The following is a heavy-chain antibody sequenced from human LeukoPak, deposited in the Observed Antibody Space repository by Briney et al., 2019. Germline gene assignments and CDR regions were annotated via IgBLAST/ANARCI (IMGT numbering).Heavy chain of an antibody. D-gene: IGHD6-19*01. Sequence: PGGSLRLSCAASGFTFSSYAMNWVRQAPGKGLEWVSGITDTGGTTDYADSVKGRFKISRDNSKNILYVQMNSLRDEDTAVYYCAKGEYGSGWPDWGQGTLVTVSS. J-gene: IGHJ4*02. V-gene: IGHV3-23*01. CDR3: AKGEYGSGWPD. CDR2: ITDTGGTT. CDR1: GFTFSSYA.